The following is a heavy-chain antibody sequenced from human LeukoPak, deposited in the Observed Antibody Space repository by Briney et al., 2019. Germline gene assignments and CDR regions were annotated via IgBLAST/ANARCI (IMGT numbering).Heavy chain of an antibody. CDR2: IYSGGST. CDR1: GFTVSSNY. Sequence: GGSLRLSCAASGFTVSSNYMNWVRQAPGKGLEWVSVIYSGGSTFYADSVKGRFTISRDNSKNTLYLQMNSLRAEDTAVYYCARDAPPMAAAASYYYYGMDVWGQGTTVTVSS. D-gene: IGHD6-13*01. J-gene: IGHJ6*02. CDR3: ARDAPPMAAAASYYYYGMDV. V-gene: IGHV3-53*01.